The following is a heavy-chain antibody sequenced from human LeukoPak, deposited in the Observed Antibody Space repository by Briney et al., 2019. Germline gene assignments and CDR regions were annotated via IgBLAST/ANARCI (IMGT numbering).Heavy chain of an antibody. D-gene: IGHD3-10*01. Sequence: PGGSLRLSCAASGFPFNSFWMHWVRQAPGKGLVWVSDMNEYSTTIRYADSVKGRFTISRDNAKSILYLQMNNLRAEDTAMYFCARGGVHPVDHWGQGTLVTVSS. J-gene: IGHJ4*02. CDR3: ARGGVHPVDH. CDR2: MNEYSTTI. CDR1: GFPFNSFW. V-gene: IGHV3-74*01.